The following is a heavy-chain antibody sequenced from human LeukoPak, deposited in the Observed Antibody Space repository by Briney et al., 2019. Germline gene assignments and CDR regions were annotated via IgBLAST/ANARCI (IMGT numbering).Heavy chain of an antibody. CDR2: IWYDGSNK. D-gene: IGHD5-12*01. CDR1: GFTFSSYG. Sequence: GRSLRLSCAASGFTFSSYGMHWVRQAPGKGLEWVAVIWYDGSNKYYADSVKGRFTISRDNSKNTLYLQMNSLRAEDTAVYYCARRRVATIRYYHYYGMDVWGKGTTVTVSS. V-gene: IGHV3-33*01. J-gene: IGHJ6*04. CDR3: ARRRVATIRYYHYYGMDV.